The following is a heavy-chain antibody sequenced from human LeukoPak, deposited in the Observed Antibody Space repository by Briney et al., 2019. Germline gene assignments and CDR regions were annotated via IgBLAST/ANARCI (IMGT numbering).Heavy chain of an antibody. CDR1: GFTLSTYW. CDR2: IKQDGSEK. J-gene: IGHJ4*02. Sequence: GGSLRLSCAASGFTLSTYWMTWVRQAPGKGLEWVANIKQDGSEKYYVDSVKGRFTISRGNAKKLLYLQMNSLRVEDTAVYYCARDRGSSGRLGRFDNWGQGTLVTVS. V-gene: IGHV3-7*01. CDR3: ARDRGSSGRLGRFDN. D-gene: IGHD6-19*01.